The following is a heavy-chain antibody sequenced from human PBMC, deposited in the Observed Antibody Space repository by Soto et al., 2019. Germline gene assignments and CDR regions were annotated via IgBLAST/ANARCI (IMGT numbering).Heavy chain of an antibody. D-gene: IGHD6-19*01. CDR3: ARLGAVAGTVAGWFDP. CDR1: GYTFTSYD. J-gene: IGHJ5*02. Sequence: QVQLVQSGAEVKKPGASVKVSCKSSGYTFTSYDINWVRQATGQGLEWMGWMNPNSGNTGYAQKFQGRVTMTRNTSLSTAYMELSSLRSEDTAVYYCARLGAVAGTVAGWFDPWGQGTLVTVSS. V-gene: IGHV1-8*01. CDR2: MNPNSGNT.